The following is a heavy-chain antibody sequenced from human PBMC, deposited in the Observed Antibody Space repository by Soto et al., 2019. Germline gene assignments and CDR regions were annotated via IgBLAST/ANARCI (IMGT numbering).Heavy chain of an antibody. D-gene: IGHD6-19*01. CDR3: ARDWDDSGWPFDD. CDR2: KKGDGSEE. J-gene: IGHJ4*02. V-gene: IGHV3-7*01. Sequence: GGSLRLSCAASGFTFSSYSMNWVRQAPGKGLEWVAIKKGDGSEEDYAESVKGRFTISRDNVKNSLFLQMDSLRVEDTAVYYCARDWDDSGWPFDDWGQGTLVTVSS. CDR1: GFTFSSYS.